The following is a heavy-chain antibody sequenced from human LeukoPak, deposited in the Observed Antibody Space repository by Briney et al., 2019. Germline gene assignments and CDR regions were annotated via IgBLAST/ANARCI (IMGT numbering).Heavy chain of an antibody. CDR2: IIPIFGTA. CDR1: GGTFSSYA. CDR3: ARATYYYDSSGYYYFGWPDY. Sequence: SVKVSCKASGGTFSSYAISWVRQAPGQGLEWMGGIIPIFGTANYAQKFQDRVTITTDESTSTAYMELSSLRSEDTAVYYCARATYYYDSSGYYYFGWPDYWGQGTLVTVSS. J-gene: IGHJ4*02. D-gene: IGHD3-22*01. V-gene: IGHV1-69*05.